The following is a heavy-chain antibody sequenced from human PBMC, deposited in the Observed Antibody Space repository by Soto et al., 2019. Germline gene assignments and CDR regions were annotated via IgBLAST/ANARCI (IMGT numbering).Heavy chain of an antibody. CDR2: IYATGTT. CDR3: ARGGGYSGYLGGY. J-gene: IGHJ4*02. Sequence: PSETLSLTCTVSGASISGFYWSWIRKSAGKGLEWIGRIYATGTTDYNPSLKSRVMMSVDTSKKQFSLKLSSVTAADTAVYYCARGGGYSGYLGGYWGQGTLVTVS. V-gene: IGHV4-4*07. D-gene: IGHD5-12*01. CDR1: GASISGFY.